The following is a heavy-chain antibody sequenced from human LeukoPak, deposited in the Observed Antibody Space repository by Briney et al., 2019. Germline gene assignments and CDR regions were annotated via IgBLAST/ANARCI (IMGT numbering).Heavy chain of an antibody. J-gene: IGHJ4*02. V-gene: IGHV4-4*02. Sequence: PSGTLSLTCDISGGSISNNHWWNWVRQSPRRGLEWIGEIHHSGSANYNPSLKSRTTISVDKSKNQASLKVRSVTAADTAVYYCARGDLYHTGSCLDSWGQGTLVTVSS. CDR3: ARGDLYHTGSCLDS. D-gene: IGHD1-26*01. CDR2: IHHSGSA. CDR1: GGSISNNHW.